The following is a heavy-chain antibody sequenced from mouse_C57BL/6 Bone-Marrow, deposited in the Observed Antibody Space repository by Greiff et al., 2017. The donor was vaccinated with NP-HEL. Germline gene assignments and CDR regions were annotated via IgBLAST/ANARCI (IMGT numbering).Heavy chain of an antibody. CDR2: IYHGNGST. Sequence: VQLQQPGAELVKPGASVKMSCKASGYTFTSYWITWVKQRPGQGLEWIGDIYHGNGSTNYNEKFKSKATLTVDTSSSTAYMQLSSLTSEDAAVYYWSTETAEATYYIDYWGQGTSLTVSS. CDR1: GYTFTSYW. CDR3: STETAEATYYIDY. J-gene: IGHJ2*02. D-gene: IGHD3-2*02. V-gene: IGHV1-55*01.